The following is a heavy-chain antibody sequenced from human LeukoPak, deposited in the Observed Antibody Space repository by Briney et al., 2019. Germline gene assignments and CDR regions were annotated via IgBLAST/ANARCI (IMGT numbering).Heavy chain of an antibody. CDR2: ISAYNGNT. V-gene: IGHV1-18*01. CDR3: TRSGIAVAGTRYFQH. D-gene: IGHD6-19*01. CDR1: GYTFTSYG. Sequence: ASVKVSCKASGYTFTSYGISRVRQAPGQGLEWMGWISAYNGNTNYAQKLQGRVTMTTDTSTSTAYMELRSLRSDDTAVYYCTRSGIAVAGTRYFQHWGQGTLVTVSS. J-gene: IGHJ1*01.